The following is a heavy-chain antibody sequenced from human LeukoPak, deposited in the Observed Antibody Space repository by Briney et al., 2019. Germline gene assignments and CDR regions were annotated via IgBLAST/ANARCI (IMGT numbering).Heavy chain of an antibody. J-gene: IGHJ4*02. CDR2: IYYSGST. CDR1: GGSISSSSYY. D-gene: IGHD4-17*01. V-gene: IGHV4-39*01. CDR3: ARHVTTVTTYYFDY. Sequence: SETLSLTCTVSGGSISSSSYYCGWIRQPPGKGLEWIGSIYYSGSTYYNPSLKSRVTISVDTSKNQFSLKLSSVTAADTAVYYCARHVTTVTTYYFDYWGQGTLVTVSS.